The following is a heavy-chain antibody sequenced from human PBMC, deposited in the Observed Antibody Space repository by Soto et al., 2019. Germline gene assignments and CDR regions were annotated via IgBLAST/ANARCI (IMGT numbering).Heavy chain of an antibody. D-gene: IGHD3-22*01. V-gene: IGHV5-10-1*01. J-gene: IGHJ3*02. CDR2: IDPSDSYT. Sequence: GESLKISCKGSGYSFTSYWISWVRQMPGKGLEWMGRIDPSDSYTNYSPSFQGHVTISADKSISTAYLQWSSLKASDTAMYYCARTSSSGYYIGAFDIWGQGTMVTVSS. CDR1: GYSFTSYW. CDR3: ARTSSSGYYIGAFDI.